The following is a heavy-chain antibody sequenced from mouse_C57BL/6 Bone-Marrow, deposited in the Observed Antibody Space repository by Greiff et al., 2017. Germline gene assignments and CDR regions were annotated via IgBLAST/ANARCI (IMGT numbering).Heavy chain of an antibody. CDR2: INYDGSSP. D-gene: IGHD2-1*01. J-gene: IGHJ1*03. V-gene: IGHV5-16*01. CDR1: GFTFSDYY. Sequence: EVNVVESEGGLVKPGSSMKLSCTASGFTFSDYYMAWVRQVPEKGLEWVANINYDGSSPYYLDSLKSRFIFSRDNAKNILYLQMSSLKSEDTATYYCARDSYGNFYYWYFDVWGTGTTVTVSS. CDR3: ARDSYGNFYYWYFDV.